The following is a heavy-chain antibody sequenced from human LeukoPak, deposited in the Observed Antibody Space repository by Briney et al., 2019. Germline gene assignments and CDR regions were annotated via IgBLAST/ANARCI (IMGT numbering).Heavy chain of an antibody. V-gene: IGHV3-20*04. CDR2: INWYGGST. Sequence: GGSLRLSCAASGFTFDDYGMSWLRQAPGKGLEWVSGINWYGGSTDYADSVKGRFTISRDNAKNSLYLQINSLRAEDTALYYCASGGGNFDYWGQGTLVTVSS. J-gene: IGHJ4*02. D-gene: IGHD3-16*01. CDR1: GFTFDDYG. CDR3: ASGGGNFDY.